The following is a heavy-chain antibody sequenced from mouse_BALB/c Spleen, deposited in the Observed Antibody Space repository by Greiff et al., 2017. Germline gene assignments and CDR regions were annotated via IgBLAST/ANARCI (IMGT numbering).Heavy chain of an antibody. Sequence: EVQLQESGGGLVQPGGSRKLSCAASGFTFSSFGMHWVRQAPEKGLEWVAYISSGSSTIYYADTVKGRFTISRDNPKNTLFLQMTSLRSEDTAMYYCARSGYYYGSSYFDYWGQGTTLTVSS. CDR2: ISSGSSTI. CDR1: GFTFSSFG. D-gene: IGHD1-1*01. V-gene: IGHV5-17*02. J-gene: IGHJ2*01. CDR3: ARSGYYYGSSYFDY.